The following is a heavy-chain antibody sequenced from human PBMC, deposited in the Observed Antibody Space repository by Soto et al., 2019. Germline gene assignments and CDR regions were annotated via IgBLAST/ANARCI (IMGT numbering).Heavy chain of an antibody. CDR3: AGGVLSGTYYNWFDP. V-gene: IGHV1-2*02. D-gene: IGHD1-26*01. Sequence: ASVKVSCKASGDTLTVYYIHWVRQAPGQGLEWMGWINPNSGATNYAQKFQGRVAMTRDTSISTAYMDLSRLRSDDTAVYYCAGGVLSGTYYNWFDPWGQGTLVTVSS. CDR1: GDTLTVYY. J-gene: IGHJ5*02. CDR2: INPNSGAT.